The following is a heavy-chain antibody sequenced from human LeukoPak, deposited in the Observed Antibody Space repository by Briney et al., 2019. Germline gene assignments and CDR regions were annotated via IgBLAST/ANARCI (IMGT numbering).Heavy chain of an antibody. CDR3: ARDRDFWGGYYSDY. CDR1: GGTFSSYT. D-gene: IGHD3-3*01. V-gene: IGHV1-69*04. Sequence: ASVKVSCKASGGTFSSYTISWVRQAPGRGLEWMGRIIPILGIANYAQKFQGRVTITADKSTSTAYMELSSLRSEDTAVYYCARDRDFWGGYYSDYWGQGTLVTVSS. J-gene: IGHJ4*02. CDR2: IIPILGIA.